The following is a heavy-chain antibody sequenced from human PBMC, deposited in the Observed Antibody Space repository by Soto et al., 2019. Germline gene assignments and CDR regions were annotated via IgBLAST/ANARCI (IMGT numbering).Heavy chain of an antibody. Sequence: QVQLQESGPGLLKPSETLSLTCTVSSGSISSYYWSWIRQPAGKGLEWIGRIYTSGSTNYNPSLKSRVTMSVDTSKNQFSLKLSSVTAADTAVYYCARACSSNSCYEVFDYWGQGTLVTVSS. CDR1: SGSISSYY. V-gene: IGHV4-4*07. D-gene: IGHD2-2*01. J-gene: IGHJ4*02. CDR2: IYTSGST. CDR3: ARACSSNSCYEVFDY.